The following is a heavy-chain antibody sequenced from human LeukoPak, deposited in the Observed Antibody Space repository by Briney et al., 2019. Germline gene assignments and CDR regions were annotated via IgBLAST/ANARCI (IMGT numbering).Heavy chain of an antibody. V-gene: IGHV3-74*01. CDR1: GFTFSSYG. Sequence: GRSLRLSCAASGFTFSSYGMHWVRQAAGKGLVWVSRINSDGSSTTYADSVKGRFTTSRDNAKNTLYLQMNSLRAEDTAVYYCVREPQAEYYFDYWGQGTLVTVSS. J-gene: IGHJ4*02. CDR3: VREPQAEYYFDY. D-gene: IGHD1-14*01. CDR2: INSDGSST.